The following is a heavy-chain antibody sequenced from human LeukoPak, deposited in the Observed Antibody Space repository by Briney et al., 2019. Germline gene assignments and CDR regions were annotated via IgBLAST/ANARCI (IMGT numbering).Heavy chain of an antibody. Sequence: ASVKLSCKASGSTFTSYDFNWVRLATGPGLGWMGWMNPNSGNTGYAQKFQGRVTMTRNTSISTAYMELSSLRCEDTAVYYCARTSSRWYSYYYYYMDVWGKGTTVTVSS. CDR3: ARTSSRWYSYYYYYMDV. CDR1: GSTFTSYD. D-gene: IGHD6-13*01. J-gene: IGHJ6*03. V-gene: IGHV1-8*01. CDR2: MNPNSGNT.